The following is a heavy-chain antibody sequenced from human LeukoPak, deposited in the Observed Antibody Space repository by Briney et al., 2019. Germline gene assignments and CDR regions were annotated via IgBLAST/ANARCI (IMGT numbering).Heavy chain of an antibody. CDR3: ARELDGNGGWFDP. J-gene: IGHJ5*02. V-gene: IGHV4-59*01. Sequence: PSETLSLTCTVSGDSISDFYWSWIRQSQEKGLEWIGEVYYSGSTHYNPSLKSRVTISVDMSKNQFSLSLRSVTAADTAVYYCARELDGNGGWFDPWGQGTVVTVSA. D-gene: IGHD5-24*01. CDR2: VYYSGST. CDR1: GDSISDFY.